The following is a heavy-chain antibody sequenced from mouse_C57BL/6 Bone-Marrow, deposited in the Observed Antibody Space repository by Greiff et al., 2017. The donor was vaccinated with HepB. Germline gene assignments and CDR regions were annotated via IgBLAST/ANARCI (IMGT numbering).Heavy chain of an antibody. J-gene: IGHJ4*01. CDR1: GFTFSDYY. CDR2: ISNGGGST. Sequence: EVKLQESGGGLVQPGGSLKLSCAASGFTFSDYYMYWVRQTPEKRLEWVAYISNGGGSTYYPDTVKGRFTISRDNAKNTLYLQMSRLKSEDTAMYYCASPYYGSSYEDAMDYWGQGTSVTVSS. V-gene: IGHV5-12*01. D-gene: IGHD1-1*01. CDR3: ASPYYGSSYEDAMDY.